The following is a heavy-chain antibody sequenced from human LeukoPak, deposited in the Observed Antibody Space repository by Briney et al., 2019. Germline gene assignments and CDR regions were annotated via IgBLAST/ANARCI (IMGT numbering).Heavy chain of an antibody. V-gene: IGHV4-39*07. CDR3: ASDYGGNSDDDAFDI. CDR2: IYYSGST. Sequence: PSETLSLTCTVSGGSISSSSYYWGWIRQPPGKGLEWIGSIYYSGSTYYNPSLKSRVTISVDTSKNQFSLKLSSVTAADTAVYYCASDYGGNSDDDAFDIWGQGTMVTVSS. CDR1: GGSISSSSYY. J-gene: IGHJ3*02. D-gene: IGHD4-23*01.